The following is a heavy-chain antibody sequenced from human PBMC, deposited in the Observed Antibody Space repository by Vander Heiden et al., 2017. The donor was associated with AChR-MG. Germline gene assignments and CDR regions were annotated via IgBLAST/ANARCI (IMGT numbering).Heavy chain of an antibody. CDR3: AREAAYYYDSSGYYFDY. J-gene: IGHJ4*02. V-gene: IGHV4-4*02. Sequence: QVQLQESGPGLVKPSGTLSLTCAVSGGSISSSNWWSWVRQPPGKGLEWIGEIYHSGSTNYNPSLKSRVTISVDKSKNQFSLKLSSVTAADTAVYYCAREAAYYYDSSGYYFDYWGQGTLVTVSS. CDR1: GGSISSSNW. CDR2: IYHSGST. D-gene: IGHD3-22*01.